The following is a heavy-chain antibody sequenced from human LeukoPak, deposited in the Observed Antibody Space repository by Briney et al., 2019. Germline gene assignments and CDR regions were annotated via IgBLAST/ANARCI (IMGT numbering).Heavy chain of an antibody. D-gene: IGHD1-26*01. V-gene: IGHV4-39*01. CDR1: GGSISSSSYY. J-gene: IGHJ4*02. CDR3: ARVLNWGLGIVGATTRRDY. CDR2: IYYSGST. Sequence: PSETLSLTCTVSGGSISSSSYYCGWIRQPPGKGLEWIGSIYYSGSTYYNPSLKSRVTISVDTSKNQFSLKLSSVTAADTAVYYCARVLNWGLGIVGATTRRDYWGQGTLVTVSS.